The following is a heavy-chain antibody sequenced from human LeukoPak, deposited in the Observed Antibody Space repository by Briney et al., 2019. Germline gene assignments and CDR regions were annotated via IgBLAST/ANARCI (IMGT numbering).Heavy chain of an antibody. CDR3: AKDQYPYSGSHGYFDY. CDR1: GFTFSSCA. J-gene: IGHJ4*02. D-gene: IGHD1-26*01. CDR2: ISGSGGST. Sequence: GGSLRLSCAASGFTFSSCAMSWVRQAPGKGLEWVSAISGSGGSTYYADSVKGRFTISRDNSKNTLYLQMNSLRAEDTAVYYCAKDQYPYSGSHGYFDYWGQGTLVTVSS. V-gene: IGHV3-23*01.